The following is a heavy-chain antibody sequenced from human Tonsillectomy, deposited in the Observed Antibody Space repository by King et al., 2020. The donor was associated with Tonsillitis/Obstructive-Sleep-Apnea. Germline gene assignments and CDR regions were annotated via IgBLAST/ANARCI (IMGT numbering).Heavy chain of an antibody. D-gene: IGHD1-1*01. J-gene: IGHJ4*02. Sequence: VQLVESGGGVVQPGRSLRLSCAASGFTFSNYGMHWVRQAPGKGLEWVAVISYDGSEKKYADSVKGRFTISRGNSKKTLYLQLSSLRTDDTAVYYCARDPKRAGTPEIDCWGQGTLVTVSS. CDR3: ARDPKRAGTPEIDC. V-gene: IGHV3-30*03. CDR2: ISYDGSEK. CDR1: GFTFSNYG.